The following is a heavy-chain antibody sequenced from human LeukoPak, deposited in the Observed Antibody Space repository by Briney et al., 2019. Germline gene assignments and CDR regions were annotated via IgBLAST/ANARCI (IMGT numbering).Heavy chain of an antibody. CDR3: AKDYPALGYCTSTSCSFFDY. CDR1: GFTFSSYA. CDR2: ISDSAYST. D-gene: IGHD2-2*01. J-gene: IGHJ4*02. V-gene: IGHV3-23*01. Sequence: PGGSLRLSCAASGFTFSSYAMSWVRQAPGKGLEWVSSISDSAYSTFYADSVKGRFIISRDDSQNTLYLQMNSLRAEDTAVYYCAKDYPALGYCTSTSCSFFDYWGQGTLVTVSS.